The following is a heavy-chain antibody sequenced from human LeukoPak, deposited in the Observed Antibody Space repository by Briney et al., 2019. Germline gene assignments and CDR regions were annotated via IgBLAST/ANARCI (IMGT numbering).Heavy chain of an antibody. J-gene: IGHJ3*02. CDR2: INPNSGGT. V-gene: IGHV1-2*02. CDR1: GYTFTRHY. D-gene: IGHD3-9*01. CDR3: ARDSSVIRYFDWLLSYDAFDI. Sequence: ASVKVSCKASGYTFTRHYMHWVRQAPGQGLEWMGWINPNSGGTNYAQKFQGRVTMTRDTSISTAYMELSRLRSDDTAVYYCARDSSVIRYFDWLLSYDAFDIWGQGTMVTVSS.